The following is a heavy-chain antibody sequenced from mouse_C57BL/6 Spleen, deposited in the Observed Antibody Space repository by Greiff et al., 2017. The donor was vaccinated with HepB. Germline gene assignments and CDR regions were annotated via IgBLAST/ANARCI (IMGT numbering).Heavy chain of an antibody. Sequence: EVQLQQSGAELVRPGASVKLSCTASGFNIKDDYMHWVKQRPEQGLEWIGWIDPENGDTEYASKFQGKATITADTSSNTAYLQLSSLTSEDTAVYYCTGRLGFAYWGQGTLVTVSA. V-gene: IGHV14-4*01. CDR2: IDPENGDT. J-gene: IGHJ3*01. CDR1: GFNIKDDY. D-gene: IGHD2-4*01. CDR3: TGRLGFAY.